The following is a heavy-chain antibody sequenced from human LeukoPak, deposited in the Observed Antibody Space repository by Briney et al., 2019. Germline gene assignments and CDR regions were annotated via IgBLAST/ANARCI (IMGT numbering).Heavy chain of an antibody. Sequence: ASVKVSCKASGYTFTGYYMHWVRQAPGQGLEWMGWINPNSGGINYVQKFQGRVTMTRDTSINTVYMEVSRLRADDTAVYYCARDFGSGSYYTNWYFDLWGRGTLVTVSS. V-gene: IGHV1-2*02. CDR1: GYTFTGYY. J-gene: IGHJ2*01. D-gene: IGHD3-10*01. CDR2: INPNSGGI. CDR3: ARDFGSGSYYTNWYFDL.